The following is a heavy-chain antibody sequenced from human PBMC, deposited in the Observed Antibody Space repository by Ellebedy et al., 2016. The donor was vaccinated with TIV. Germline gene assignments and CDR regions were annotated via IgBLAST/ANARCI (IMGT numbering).Heavy chain of an antibody. J-gene: IGHJ4*02. CDR3: VREPDYYDSSEGYFDY. Sequence: GESLKISCAASGFTFSSYAMSWVRQAPGKGLEWVSAISGSGGSTYYADSVKGRFTISRDNSKNTLYLQMNSLRAEDTAVYYCVREPDYYDSSEGYFDYWGQGTLVTVSS. V-gene: IGHV3-23*01. CDR1: GFTFSSYA. CDR2: ISGSGGST. D-gene: IGHD3-22*01.